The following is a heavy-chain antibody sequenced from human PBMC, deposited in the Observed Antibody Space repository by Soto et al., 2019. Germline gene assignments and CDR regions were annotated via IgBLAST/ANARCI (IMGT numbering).Heavy chain of an antibody. CDR2: IYYSGRT. Sequence: QVQLQESGPGLVKPSQTLSLTCTVSGGSIRSGGYYWSWIRQHPGKGLERIWKIYYSGRTYYNPSPKRRVTIPVDTSKNHCSLKLRFVTAAETAVYYCERTPSYWGQGTLVTVSS. CDR1: GGSIRSGGYY. CDR3: ERTPSY. J-gene: IGHJ4*02. V-gene: IGHV4-31*03.